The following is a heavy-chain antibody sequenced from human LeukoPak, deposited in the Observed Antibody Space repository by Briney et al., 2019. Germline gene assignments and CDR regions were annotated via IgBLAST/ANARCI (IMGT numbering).Heavy chain of an antibody. CDR1: GDSVSSNSAA. J-gene: IGHJ3*02. CDR3: ARGSGSYHEPDAFDI. CDR2: TYYRSKWYN. D-gene: IGHD3-10*01. Sequence: SQTLSLTCAISGDSVSSNSAAWNWIRQSPSRGPEWLGRTYYRSKWYNDYSVSVKSRITINPDTSKNQFSLQLNSVTPEDTAVYYCARGSGSYHEPDAFDIWGQGTMATVSS. V-gene: IGHV6-1*01.